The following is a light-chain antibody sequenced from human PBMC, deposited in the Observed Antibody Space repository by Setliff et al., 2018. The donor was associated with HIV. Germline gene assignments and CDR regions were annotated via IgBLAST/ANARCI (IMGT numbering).Light chain of an antibody. CDR2: EVN. Sequence: QSVLTQPASVSGSPGQSSTISCTGTRSDIGTYDLVSWYRQYPGKAPKLIIYEVNRRPAGVSDRLSGSKSGNTASLTISGLRAEDEATYYCCSYTSSTTYAFGTGTKVTV. CDR3: CSYTSSTTYA. V-gene: IGLV2-23*02. J-gene: IGLJ1*01. CDR1: RSDIGTYDL.